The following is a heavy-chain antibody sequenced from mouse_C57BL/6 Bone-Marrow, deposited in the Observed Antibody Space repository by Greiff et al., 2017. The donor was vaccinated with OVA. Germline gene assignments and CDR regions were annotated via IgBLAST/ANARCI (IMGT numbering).Heavy chain of an antibody. Sequence: VQLQESGAELVKPGASVKISCKASGYAFSSYWMNWVKQRPGKGLEWIGQIYPGDGDTNYNGKFKGKATLTADKSSSTAYMQLSSLTSADSAVYFCARGYYNGSFAWFAYWGQGTLVTVSA. V-gene: IGHV1-80*01. D-gene: IGHD1-1*01. J-gene: IGHJ3*01. CDR1: GYAFSSYW. CDR3: ARGYYNGSFAWFAY. CDR2: IYPGDGDT.